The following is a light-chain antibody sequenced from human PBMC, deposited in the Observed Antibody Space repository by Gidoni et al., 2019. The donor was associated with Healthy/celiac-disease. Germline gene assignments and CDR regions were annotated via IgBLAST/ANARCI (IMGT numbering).Light chain of an antibody. J-gene: IGLJ2*01. V-gene: IGLV8-61*01. Sequence: QSVVTQEPSFSVSPGGTVTLTPGLSSGSVSTSYYSSWYQQTPGPAPRTPSYSTNTRSSAVPDRFSGSILGNKAALTITGAQADDESDYYCGLYMGSGMVFGGGTKLTVL. CDR2: STN. CDR1: SGSVSTSYY. CDR3: GLYMGSGMV.